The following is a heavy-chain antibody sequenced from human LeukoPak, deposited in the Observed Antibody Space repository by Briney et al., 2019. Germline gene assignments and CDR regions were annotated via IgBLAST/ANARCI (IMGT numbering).Heavy chain of an antibody. Sequence: PGGSLRLSCAASGFTVSSNYMGWVRQAPGKGLEWVSVLYSGGNTYYADSVKGRFTVSRDSSKNTLYLQMNSLRAEDTAVYYCATSPATGNIYFDLWGRGTLVTVSS. J-gene: IGHJ2*01. CDR1: GFTVSSNY. V-gene: IGHV3-66*01. CDR2: LYSGGNT. D-gene: IGHD6-13*01. CDR3: ATSPATGNIYFDL.